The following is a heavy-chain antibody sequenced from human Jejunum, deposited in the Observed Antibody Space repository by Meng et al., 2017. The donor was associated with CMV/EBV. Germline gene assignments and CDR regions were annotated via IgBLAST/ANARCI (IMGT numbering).Heavy chain of an antibody. D-gene: IGHD3-22*01. J-gene: IGHJ4*02. V-gene: IGHV4-34*01. Sequence: QVQLQDWGAGLLKPSETLSLTCAVYGGSFSGYYWSWIRQPPGKGLEWIGEINYRGSTNYSPSLKSRVTMSLDTSKNQFSLKLTSVTAADTAMYYCARCPRDDDSGYWFFDNWGQGTLVTVSS. CDR3: ARCPRDDDSGYWFFDN. CDR1: GGSFSGYY. CDR2: INYRGST.